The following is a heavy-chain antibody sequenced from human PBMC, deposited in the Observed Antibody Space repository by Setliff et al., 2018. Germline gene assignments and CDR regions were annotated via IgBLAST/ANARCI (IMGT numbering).Heavy chain of an antibody. CDR3: ARDLIRWAAAVSDAFDI. CDR2: ISAYNGNT. CDR1: GYTFSSYG. Sequence: ASVKVSCKASGYTFSSYGISWVRQAPGQGLEWMGWISAYNGNTNYAQKFQGRVTMATDTSTSTAYMELRSLRSDDTAVYYCARDLIRWAAAVSDAFDIWGQGTMVTVSS. D-gene: IGHD2-2*01. J-gene: IGHJ3*02. V-gene: IGHV1-18*01.